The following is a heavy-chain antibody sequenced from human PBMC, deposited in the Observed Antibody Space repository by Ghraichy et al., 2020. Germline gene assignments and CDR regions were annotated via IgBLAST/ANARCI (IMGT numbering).Heavy chain of an antibody. CDR1: GFTFSSYW. Sequence: GGSLRLSCAASGFTFSSYWMSWVRQAPGKGLEWVANIKQDGSEKYYVDSVKGRFTISRDNAKNSLYLQMNSLRAEDTAVYYCARDFEFPGRGWPGYWYFDLWGRGTLVTVSS. CDR3: ARDFEFPGRGWPGYWYFDL. D-gene: IGHD6-19*01. J-gene: IGHJ2*01. V-gene: IGHV3-7*03. CDR2: IKQDGSEK.